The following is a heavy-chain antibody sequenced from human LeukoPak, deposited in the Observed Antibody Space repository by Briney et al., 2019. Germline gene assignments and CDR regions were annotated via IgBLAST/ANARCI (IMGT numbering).Heavy chain of an antibody. D-gene: IGHD3-10*01. J-gene: IGHJ4*02. V-gene: IGHV3-23*01. CDR2: ISGSGGST. CDR3: ATIRTPSYYYGSGAYDFDY. Sequence: GGSLRLSCAASGFTFSSYAMSWVRQAPGKGLEWVSAISGSGGSTYYADSVKGRFTISRDNAKNSLYLQMNSLRAEDTAVYYCATIRTPSYYYGSGAYDFDYWGQGTLVTASS. CDR1: GFTFSSYA.